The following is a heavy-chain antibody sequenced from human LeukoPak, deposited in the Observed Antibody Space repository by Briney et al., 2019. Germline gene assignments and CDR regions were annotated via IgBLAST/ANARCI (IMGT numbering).Heavy chain of an antibody. CDR2: ISSSGSTI. J-gene: IGHJ4*02. V-gene: IGHV3-48*04. CDR3: ARDPAAAPAYYFDY. CDR1: GFTFSSYN. D-gene: IGHD6-25*01. Sequence: PGGSLRLSCAASGFTFSSYNMNWVRQAPGKGLEWVSYISSSGSTIYYADSVKGRFTISRDNAKNSLYLQMNSLRAEDTAVYYCARDPAAAPAYYFDYWGQGTLVTVSS.